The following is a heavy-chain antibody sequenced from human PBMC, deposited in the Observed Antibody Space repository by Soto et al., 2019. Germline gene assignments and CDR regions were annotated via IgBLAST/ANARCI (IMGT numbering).Heavy chain of an antibody. CDR3: AREYSRPYDFDY. CDR2: VYSSGST. J-gene: IGHJ4*02. CDR1: GGFISSYY. D-gene: IGHD2-21*01. Sequence: PSETLSLTCTVPGGFISSYYWSWIRQPPGKGLEWIGYVYSSGSTNYNPSLKSRVTISVDTSKNQFPLKLNSVTAADTAVYYCAREYSRPYDFDYWGQGTLVTSPQ. V-gene: IGHV4-59*01.